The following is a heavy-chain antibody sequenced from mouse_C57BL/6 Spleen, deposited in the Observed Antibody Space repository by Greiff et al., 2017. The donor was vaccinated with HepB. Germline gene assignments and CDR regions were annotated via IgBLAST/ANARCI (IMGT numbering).Heavy chain of an antibody. D-gene: IGHD4-1*01. Sequence: EVNVVESGGDLVKPGGSLKLSCAASGFTFSSYGMSWVRQTPDKRLEWVATISSGGSYTYYPDSVKGRFTISRDNAKNTLYLQMSSLKSEDTAMYYCARHETGTYFDYWGQGTTLTVSS. V-gene: IGHV5-6*01. CDR2: ISSGGSYT. CDR1: GFTFSSYG. J-gene: IGHJ2*01. CDR3: ARHETGTYFDY.